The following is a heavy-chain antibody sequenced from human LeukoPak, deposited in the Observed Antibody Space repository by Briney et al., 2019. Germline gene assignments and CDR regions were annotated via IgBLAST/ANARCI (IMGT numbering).Heavy chain of an antibody. J-gene: IGHJ4*02. D-gene: IGHD2-15*01. CDR2: IYYSGST. Sequence: SETLSLTCTVSGGSISSSSYYWGWIRQPPGKGLEWIGSIYYSGSTYYNPSLKSRVTISVDTSKNQFSLKLSSVTAADTAVYYCARVRVADLDYWGQGTLVTVSS. V-gene: IGHV4-39*07. CDR1: GGSISSSSYY. CDR3: ARVRVADLDY.